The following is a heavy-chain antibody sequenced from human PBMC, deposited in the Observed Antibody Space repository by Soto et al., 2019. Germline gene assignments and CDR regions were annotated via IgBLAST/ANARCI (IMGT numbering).Heavy chain of an antibody. CDR2: IWYDGSNK. J-gene: IGHJ1*01. D-gene: IGHD6-13*01. CDR3: ARGDRIAASGTGEYLHR. Sequence: QVQLVESGGGVVQPGRSLRLSCAASGFRFSSYAMHWVRQAPGKGLEWVAEIWYDGSNKYYADSVKGRFTISRDNSKNXRNLQRNSLRAEDTAVYYCARGDRIAASGTGEYLHRWGQGTLVTVTS. V-gene: IGHV3-33*01. CDR1: GFRFSSYA.